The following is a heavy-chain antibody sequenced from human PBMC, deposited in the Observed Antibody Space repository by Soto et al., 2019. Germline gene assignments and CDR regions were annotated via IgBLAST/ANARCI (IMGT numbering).Heavy chain of an antibody. CDR1: GFTFSSYE. J-gene: IGHJ4*02. CDR3: AKALYGSSSSPIDY. V-gene: IGHV3-48*03. CDR2: ISSSGSTI. Sequence: GGSLRLSCAASGFTFSSYEMNWVRQAPGKGLEWVSYISSSGSTIYYADSVKGRFTISRDNAKNSLYLQMNSLKPEDTAFYYCAKALYGSSSSPIDYWGQGTLVTVSS. D-gene: IGHD6-13*01.